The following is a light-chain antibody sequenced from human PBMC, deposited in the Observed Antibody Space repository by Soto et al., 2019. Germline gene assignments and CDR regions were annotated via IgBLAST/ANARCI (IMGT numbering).Light chain of an antibody. J-gene: IGKJ4*01. CDR3: QKYGSSLLT. CDR1: HSVSSSY. Sequence: EIVLTQSPGTLSLSPGERATLSCRASHSVSSSYLAWYQQKPGQAPRLLIYGASSRATGIPDRFSGSGSGTDFTLTISRLEPEDFAVYYCQKYGSSLLTFGGGTKVDIK. V-gene: IGKV3-20*01. CDR2: GAS.